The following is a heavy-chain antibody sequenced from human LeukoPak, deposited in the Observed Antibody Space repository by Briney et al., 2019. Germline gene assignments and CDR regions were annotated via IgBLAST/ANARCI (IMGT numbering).Heavy chain of an antibody. J-gene: IGHJ4*02. CDR1: GFTFSSYW. Sequence: PGGSLRLSCAASGFTFSSYWMSWVRQAPGKGLEWVSSITGSSDYIYYADSVKGRFTISRDNTKNSLSLQMNSLRAEDTAVYYCARLYCSGGSCYGKHYFDYWGQGALVTVSS. CDR2: ITGSSDYI. V-gene: IGHV3-21*01. D-gene: IGHD2-15*01. CDR3: ARLYCSGGSCYGKHYFDY.